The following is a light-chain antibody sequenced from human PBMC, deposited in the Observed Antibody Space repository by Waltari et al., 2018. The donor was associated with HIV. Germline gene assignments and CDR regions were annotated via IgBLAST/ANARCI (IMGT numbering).Light chain of an antibody. Sequence: QLVLTQSPSASASLGASVNLPCTLSRGHTSYAIAWHQLHPEKSPRYLMQLNSDCSNSKGDGIPVRFSGSSSGGGRYLTFSSLQSEDEADYYCQTWGTGFPVFDGGTKLTVL. CDR3: QTWGTGFPV. CDR1: RGHTSYA. J-gene: IGLJ3*02. CDR2: LNSDCSN. V-gene: IGLV4-69*01.